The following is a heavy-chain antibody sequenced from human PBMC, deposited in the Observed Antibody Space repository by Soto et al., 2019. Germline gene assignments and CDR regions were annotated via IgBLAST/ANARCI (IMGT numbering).Heavy chain of an antibody. V-gene: IGHV4-59*01. CDR1: GGSISSYY. CDR2: IYYSGST. J-gene: IGHJ4*02. CDR3: ARQYFDILTGHSGFDY. Sequence: SETLSLTCTVSGGSISSYYWSWIRQPPGKGLEWIGFIYYSGSTNYNPSLKSRVTISVDTSKNQFSLKLSSVTAADTAVYYCARQYFDILTGHSGFDYWGQGIPVTVSS. D-gene: IGHD3-9*01.